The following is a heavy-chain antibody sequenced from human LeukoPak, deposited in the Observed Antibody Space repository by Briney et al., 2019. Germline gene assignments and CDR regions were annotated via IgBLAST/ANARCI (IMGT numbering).Heavy chain of an antibody. J-gene: IGHJ4*02. CDR3: ARLVNYGYSDY. CDR2: IHYDGRT. V-gene: IGHV4-59*11. Sequence: SETLSLTRTVSGGSTSGRYWTWVRQPPGKGLEWIGYIHYDGRTNYNPSFKSRVIISLDTSYNQFSLNLKSVTAADTAAYYCARLVNYGYSDYWGQGTLVTVSS. CDR1: GGSTSGRY. D-gene: IGHD3-22*01.